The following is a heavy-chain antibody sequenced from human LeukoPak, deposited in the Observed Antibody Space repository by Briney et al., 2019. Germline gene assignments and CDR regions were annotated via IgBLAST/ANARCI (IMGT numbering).Heavy chain of an antibody. D-gene: IGHD3-3*01. Sequence: QPGGSLRLSCAASGFTFSSYWMHWVPQAPGKGLVWVSRINSDGRSTSYADSVKGRFTISRDNAKNTLYLQMNSLRAEDTAVYYCASSYDFWSGYLSLGWFDPWGQGTLVTVSS. J-gene: IGHJ5*02. CDR1: GFTFSSYW. V-gene: IGHV3-74*01. CDR2: INSDGRST. CDR3: ASSYDFWSGYLSLGWFDP.